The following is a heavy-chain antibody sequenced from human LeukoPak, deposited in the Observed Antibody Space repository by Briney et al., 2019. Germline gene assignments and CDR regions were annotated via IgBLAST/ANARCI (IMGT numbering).Heavy chain of an antibody. CDR3: ARDALVRGVVLPDY. V-gene: IGHV3-7*04. D-gene: IGHD3-10*01. J-gene: IGHJ4*02. CDR2: IKQDGSEK. Sequence: GGSPRLSCAASGFTFSNYWMTWVRQAPGKGLEWVANIKQDGSEKYYVDSVKGRFTITRDNAKNSLYLQMNSLRAEDTALYYCARDALVRGVVLPDYWGQGTLVTVSS. CDR1: GFTFSNYW.